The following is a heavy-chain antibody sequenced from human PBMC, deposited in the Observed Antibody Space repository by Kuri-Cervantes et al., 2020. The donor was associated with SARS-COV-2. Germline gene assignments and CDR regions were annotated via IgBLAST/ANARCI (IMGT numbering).Heavy chain of an antibody. J-gene: IGHJ4*02. CDR2: ISSSSTI. CDR1: GFTVSSNY. CDR3: AREEAAPT. D-gene: IGHD6-6*01. Sequence: GGSLRLSCAASGFTVSSNYMSWVRQAPGKGLEWVSSISSSSTIDYADSVKGQFTISRDNAKNSLYLQMNSLRAEDTAVYFCAREEAAPTRGQGTLVTVSS. V-gene: IGHV3-69-1*01.